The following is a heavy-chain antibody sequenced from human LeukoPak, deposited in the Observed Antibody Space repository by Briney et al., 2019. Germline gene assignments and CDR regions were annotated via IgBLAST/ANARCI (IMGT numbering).Heavy chain of an antibody. CDR1: AFTFSSYW. CDR3: ARTLLPGYFDY. D-gene: IGHD5-18*01. Sequence: PGRSLRLSCAASAFTFSSYWMSSVRQAPEKGLEWVANIKQDGSEICYVDSVKGRFTISRDNTKNSLYLQMNSLRAEDTAVYYCARTLLPGYFDYWGQGTVVTVSS. V-gene: IGHV3-7*01. J-gene: IGHJ4*02. CDR2: IKQDGSEI.